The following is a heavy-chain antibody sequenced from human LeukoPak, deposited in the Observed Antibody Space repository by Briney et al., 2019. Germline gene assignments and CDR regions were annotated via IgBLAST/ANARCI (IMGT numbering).Heavy chain of an antibody. Sequence: SETLSLTCTVSGGSLRSGSNYWTWLRQPPGKGLEWIGFISNTGTTNYNPSLKSRVPMSVVTSKNKFSLKLISVTAADTAVYYCARERGSGIQLYPWGQGSLVTVSS. V-gene: IGHV4-61*01. J-gene: IGHJ1*01. CDR1: GGSLRSGSNY. CDR2: ISNTGTT. CDR3: ARERGSGIQLYP. D-gene: IGHD3-10*01.